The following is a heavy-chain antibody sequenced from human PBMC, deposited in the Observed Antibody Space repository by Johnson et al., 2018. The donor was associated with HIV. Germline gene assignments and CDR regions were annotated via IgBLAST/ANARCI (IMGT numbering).Heavy chain of an antibody. J-gene: IGHJ3*02. CDR1: GFTVTDYY. V-gene: IGHV3-11*04. CDR3: AREIELRADALDI. Sequence: QVQLVESGGGLVQPGGSLRLSCAASGFTVTDYYMSWIRQAPGKGLEWVSYISGNDNTIYYADPVKGRFTISRDNAMNSLDLQMNSLRGEDTAVYYCAREIELRADALDIWGQGTMVTVSS. D-gene: IGHD1-7*01. CDR2: ISGNDNTI.